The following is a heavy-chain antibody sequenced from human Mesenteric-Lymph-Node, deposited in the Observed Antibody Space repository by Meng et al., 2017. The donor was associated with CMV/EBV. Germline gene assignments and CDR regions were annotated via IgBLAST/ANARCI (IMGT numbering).Heavy chain of an antibody. CDR3: AKDKGIAVAGIAS. CDR1: GFTFDDYV. V-gene: IGHV3-43D*03. CDR2: ISWDGVHT. D-gene: IGHD6-19*01. J-gene: IGHJ4*02. Sequence: GGSLRLSCAASGFTFDDYVMHWVRQAPGKGLEWVSLISWDGVHTYYADSVKGRFTISRDNSKNSLYLQMNSLRPEDIAFYYCAKDKGIAVAGIASWGQGTLVTVSS.